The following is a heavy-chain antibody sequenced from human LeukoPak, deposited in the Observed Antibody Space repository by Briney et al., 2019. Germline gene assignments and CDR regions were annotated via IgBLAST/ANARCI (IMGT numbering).Heavy chain of an antibody. Sequence: PGGSLRLPCAASGFPFNIYAISWVRHAPGKGLEWVSAITGSGGSTYYADSVQGRFTISRDNSRNTLYLQMNSLRAEDTAVYYCAPWEPRGHYYMDVWGKGTTVTVSS. CDR2: ITGSGGST. D-gene: IGHD1-26*01. CDR1: GFPFNIYA. J-gene: IGHJ6*03. V-gene: IGHV3-23*01. CDR3: APWEPRGHYYMDV.